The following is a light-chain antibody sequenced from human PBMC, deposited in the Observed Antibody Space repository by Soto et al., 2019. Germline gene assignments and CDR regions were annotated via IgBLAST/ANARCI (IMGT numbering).Light chain of an antibody. J-gene: IGKJ4*01. V-gene: IGKV1-9*01. Sequence: DIQLTQSPSFLSASVGDRVTITCRASQGFSDYLTWYQQKAGKAPKLLIYAASHLQSGVPSRFSGSGSGTEFTLTISSLQPEDFATYYCQQLNSYPLTFGGGTKVEIK. CDR2: AAS. CDR1: QGFSDY. CDR3: QQLNSYPLT.